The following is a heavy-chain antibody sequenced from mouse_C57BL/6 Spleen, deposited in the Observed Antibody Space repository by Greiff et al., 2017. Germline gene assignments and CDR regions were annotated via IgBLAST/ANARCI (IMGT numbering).Heavy chain of an antibody. CDR2: IDPSDSGT. Sequence: VQLQQPGAELVRPGSSVTLFCTASGFTFTSYWMQWVQQRPIQGLEWIGNIDPSDSGTDYNPKFKDNATLTVDKSSSTAYMQLSSLTSEDSAVYYCARYSSDWFDYWGQGTPVTVSA. CDR1: GFTFTSYW. D-gene: IGHD3-2*02. V-gene: IGHV1-52*01. CDR3: ARYSSDWFDY. J-gene: IGHJ3*01.